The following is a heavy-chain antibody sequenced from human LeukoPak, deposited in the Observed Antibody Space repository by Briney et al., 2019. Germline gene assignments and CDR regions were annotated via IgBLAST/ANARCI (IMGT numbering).Heavy chain of an antibody. CDR3: ARDPPKYSNWYFKFDI. Sequence: ASVKVSCKASGYTFTDYYINWVRQAPGQGLEWVGWIAPHSGGTNYAQKFRGRITFTSDTSAMTAYMDLGSLSPDDAAVYYCARDPPKYSNWYFKFDIWGQGTLVTVSS. CDR1: GYTFTDYY. V-gene: IGHV1-2*02. D-gene: IGHD6-13*01. CDR2: IAPHSGGT. J-gene: IGHJ4*02.